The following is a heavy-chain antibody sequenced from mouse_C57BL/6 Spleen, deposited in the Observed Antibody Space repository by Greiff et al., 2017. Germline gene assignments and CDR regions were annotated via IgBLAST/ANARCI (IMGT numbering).Heavy chain of an antibody. D-gene: IGHD2-4*01. J-gene: IGHJ1*03. CDR3: AIDGDYGWYYGG. Sequence: EVQLQESGPGLVKPSQSLSFTCSVTGYSITSGYYRNLIRQCPGNKLELMGYISYDGSYNYTPSLKNRISNTGDTSKNTFFLKLNSVTTEDAATYYGAIDGDYGWYYGGRGTGATVTASS. CDR1: GYSITSGYY. V-gene: IGHV3-6*01. CDR2: ISYDGSY.